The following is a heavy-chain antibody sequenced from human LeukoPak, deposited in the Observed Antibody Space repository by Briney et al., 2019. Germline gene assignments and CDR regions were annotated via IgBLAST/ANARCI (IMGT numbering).Heavy chain of an antibody. CDR3: ATDRGWRTSGYYLYYFEY. V-gene: IGHV3-23*01. Sequence: GGSLRLSCAASGFTFNSYAMSWVRQAPGKGLEWVSIISASGGSTYYADPVKGRFTISRDNSKNTLYLQMNSLRAEDTAVYYCATDRGWRTSGYYLYYFEYWGQGTLVTYSS. D-gene: IGHD3-3*01. CDR2: ISASGGST. CDR1: GFTFNSYA. J-gene: IGHJ4*02.